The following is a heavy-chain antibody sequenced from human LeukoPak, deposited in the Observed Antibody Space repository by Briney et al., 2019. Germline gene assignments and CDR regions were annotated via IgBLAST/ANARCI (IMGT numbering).Heavy chain of an antibody. CDR2: ISSGSSYI. CDR1: GFTFSSYG. CDR3: ASHDTATNYYMDV. J-gene: IGHJ6*03. Sequence: PGGSLRLSCAASGFTFSSYGMSWVRQAPGKGLEWVSSISSGSSYIHYADSVKGRFTISRDNAKNSLYLQMNSLRAEDTAVYYCASHDTATNYYMDVWGKGTTVTISS. V-gene: IGHV3-21*04. D-gene: IGHD5-18*01.